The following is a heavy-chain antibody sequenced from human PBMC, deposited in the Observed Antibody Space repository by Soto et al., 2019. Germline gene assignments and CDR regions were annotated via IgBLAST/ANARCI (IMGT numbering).Heavy chain of an antibody. J-gene: IGHJ4*02. CDR1: EGTFRSSYS. Sequence: QVQLAQSGAEVKKPGSSVTVSCKAPEGTFRSSYSINWVRQAPGQGLEWMGRFIPILTRTNYAQKFQGRVTITGDKSTNTIYMELSSLRSDDTAVYYCTRVTAVADGAFFDSWGQGTLVTVSS. CDR3: TRVTAVADGAFFDS. D-gene: IGHD6-19*01. V-gene: IGHV1-69*08. CDR2: FIPILTRT.